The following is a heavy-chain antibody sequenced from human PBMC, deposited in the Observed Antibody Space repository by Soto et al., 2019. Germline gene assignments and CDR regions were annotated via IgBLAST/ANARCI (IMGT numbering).Heavy chain of an antibody. V-gene: IGHV4-30-2*01. J-gene: IGHJ5*02. Sequence: SSETLSLTCAVSGGSISSGGYSWSWIRQPPGKGLEWIGYIYHSGSTYYNPSLKSRVTISVDRSKNQFSLKLSSVTAADTAVYYCARVSMVRGVTGWFDPWGQGTLVTVSS. CDR1: GGSISSGGYS. CDR2: IYHSGST. D-gene: IGHD3-10*01. CDR3: ARVSMVRGVTGWFDP.